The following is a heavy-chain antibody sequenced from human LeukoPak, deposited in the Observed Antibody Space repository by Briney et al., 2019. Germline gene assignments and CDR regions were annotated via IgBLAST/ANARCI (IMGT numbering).Heavy chain of an antibody. J-gene: IGHJ4*02. Sequence: GGSLRLSCAASGFTFSVYAMNWVRQAPGKGLEWVSYINSESTDILYAGSVKGRFTISRNLAKNSVYLQMNSLRAEDKAVYYCARDTYPPQLIDHWGQGALVSVSS. CDR2: INSESTDI. V-gene: IGHV3-21*05. CDR3: ARDTYPPQLIDH. CDR1: GFTFSVYA. D-gene: IGHD5-18*01.